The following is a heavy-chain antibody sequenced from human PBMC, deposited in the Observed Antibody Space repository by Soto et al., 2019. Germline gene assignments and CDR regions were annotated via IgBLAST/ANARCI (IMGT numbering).Heavy chain of an antibody. CDR2: TYFRSKWHY. Sequence: PSQTLSLTCAISGDSVSRHSAAWNWIRQSPSRGLEWLGRTYFRSKWHYGYAVSVRSRITIKPDTSKNQFSLQLNSVTPEDTAVYYCARSDQWRATWGQGTLFTVSS. J-gene: IGHJ1*01. CDR1: GDSVSRHSAA. CDR3: ARSDQWRAT. D-gene: IGHD6-19*01. V-gene: IGHV6-1*01.